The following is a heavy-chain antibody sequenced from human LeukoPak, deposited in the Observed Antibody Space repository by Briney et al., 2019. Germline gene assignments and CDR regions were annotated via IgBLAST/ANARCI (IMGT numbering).Heavy chain of an antibody. CDR3: ATALSRVAGNRYYYYYYMDV. V-gene: IGHV1-18*01. CDR2: ISAYNGDT. D-gene: IGHD6-19*01. Sequence: ASVKVSCKASGYTFNRYGFTWVRQAPGQGLEWMGWISAYNGDTNYAQKFQGRVTMTEDTSTDTAYMELSSLRSEDTAVYYCATALSRVAGNRYYYYYYMDVWGKGTTVTVSS. J-gene: IGHJ6*03. CDR1: GYTFNRYG.